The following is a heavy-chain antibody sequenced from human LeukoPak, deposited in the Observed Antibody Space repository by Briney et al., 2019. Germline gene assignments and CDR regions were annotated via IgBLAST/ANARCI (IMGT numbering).Heavy chain of an antibody. V-gene: IGHV1-2*06. CDR2: TNPKSGGT. D-gene: IGHD6-19*01. Sequence: SVNVSCQASGYTFTGYYIHWVRPAAGQGIEWMGRTNPKSGGTNYAQKFQGRVTMTRDTSISTAYMELSRLRSDDTAVYYCALIVVAGTRFDYWGQGTLVTVSS. CDR3: ALIVVAGTRFDY. J-gene: IGHJ4*02. CDR1: GYTFTGYY.